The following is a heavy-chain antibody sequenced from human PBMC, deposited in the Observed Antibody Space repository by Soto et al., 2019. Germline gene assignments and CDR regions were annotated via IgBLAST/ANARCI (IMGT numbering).Heavy chain of an antibody. Sequence: PSETLSLTCTVSGGSISSSSYYWGWIRQPPGKGLEWIGSIYYSGSTYYNPSLKSRVTISVDTSKNQFSLKLSSVTAADTAVYYCARIPYYYYGSGSYGAPYYGMDVWGQGTTVTVS. CDR2: IYYSGST. CDR3: ARIPYYYYGSGSYGAPYYGMDV. J-gene: IGHJ6*02. D-gene: IGHD3-10*01. V-gene: IGHV4-39*01. CDR1: GGSISSSSYY.